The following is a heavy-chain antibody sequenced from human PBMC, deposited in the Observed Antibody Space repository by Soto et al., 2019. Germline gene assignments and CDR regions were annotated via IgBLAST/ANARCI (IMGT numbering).Heavy chain of an antibody. CDR3: ARDHSSYYFDY. CDR2: ISYDGSNK. Sequence: QVQLVESGGGVVQPGRSLRLSCAASGFTFSSYAMHWVRQAPGKGLEWVAVISYDGSNKYYADSVKGRFTISRDNSKNMLYLQMNSLRAEDTAVYYCARDHSSYYFDYWGQGTLVTVSS. D-gene: IGHD6-6*01. CDR1: GFTFSSYA. J-gene: IGHJ4*02. V-gene: IGHV3-30-3*01.